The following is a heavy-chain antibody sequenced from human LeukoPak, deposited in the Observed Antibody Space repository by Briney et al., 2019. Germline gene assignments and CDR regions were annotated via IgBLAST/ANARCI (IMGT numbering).Heavy chain of an antibody. CDR2: ISAYNGNT. D-gene: IGHD6-19*01. Sequence: ASVKVSCKASDYTFTSYGISWVRQAPGQGLEWMGWISAYNGNTNYAQKFQGRVTITRNTSISTAYMELSSLRSEDTAVYYCARGRIAVAATDFDYWGQGTLVAVSS. CDR1: DYTFTSYG. CDR3: ARGRIAVAATDFDY. V-gene: IGHV1-18*01. J-gene: IGHJ4*02.